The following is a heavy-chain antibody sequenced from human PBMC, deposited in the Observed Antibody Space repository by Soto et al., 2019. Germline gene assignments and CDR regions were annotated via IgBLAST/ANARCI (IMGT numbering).Heavy chain of an antibody. CDR1: GGTFSSYA. V-gene: IGHV1-69*13. D-gene: IGHD5-18*01. Sequence: SVKVSCKASGGTFSSYAISWVRQAPGQGLEWMGGIIPIFGTANYAQKFQGRVTITADESTSTAYMELSSLRSEDTAVYYCARGPRGYSYGHYFDYWGKGTLVTVSS. J-gene: IGHJ4*02. CDR2: IIPIFGTA. CDR3: ARGPRGYSYGHYFDY.